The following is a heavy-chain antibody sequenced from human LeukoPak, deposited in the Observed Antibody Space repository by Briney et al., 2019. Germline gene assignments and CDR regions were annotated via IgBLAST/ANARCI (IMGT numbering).Heavy chain of an antibody. CDR2: ITVYNGNT. V-gene: IGHV1-18*01. J-gene: IGHJ4*02. D-gene: IGHD4-17*01. CDR1: GYTFTSYP. Sequence: ASVKVSCESSGYTFTSYPIIWVRQAPGQGLEWMGWITVYNGNTNYAQNLQGRVTMTTDTSTSTAYMELRSLRSDDTAVYYCARGYDYGDYMGDFDYWGQGTLVTVSS. CDR3: ARGYDYGDYMGDFDY.